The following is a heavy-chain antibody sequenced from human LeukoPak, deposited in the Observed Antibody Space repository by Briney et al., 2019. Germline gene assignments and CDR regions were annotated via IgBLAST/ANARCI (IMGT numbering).Heavy chain of an antibody. J-gene: IGHJ6*03. CDR1: GFTFSSYS. V-gene: IGHV3-21*01. D-gene: IGHD6-6*01. Sequence: GGSLRLSCAASGFTFSSYSMNWVRQAPGKGLEWVSSISSSSSYIYYADSVKGRFTISRDNAKNSLYLQMNSLRAEDTAVYYCARGPLVYYMDVWGKGTTVTISS. CDR3: ARGPLVYYMDV. CDR2: ISSSSSYI.